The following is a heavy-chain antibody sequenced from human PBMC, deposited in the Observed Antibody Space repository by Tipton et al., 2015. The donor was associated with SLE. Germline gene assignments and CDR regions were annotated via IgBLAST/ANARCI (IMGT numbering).Heavy chain of an antibody. J-gene: IGHJ6*03. CDR2: ISGSDGST. CDR1: RFTFSTYG. V-gene: IGHV3-23*01. CDR3: AKNPVKDYYYYYMDV. Sequence: SLRLSCAASRFTFSTYGMRWVRQSPEKGLEWVSSISGSDGSTYYADSVKGRFTISRDNSKNTLSLQMNSLRVEDTARYYCAKNPVKDYYYYYMDVWGKGTTVTVSS.